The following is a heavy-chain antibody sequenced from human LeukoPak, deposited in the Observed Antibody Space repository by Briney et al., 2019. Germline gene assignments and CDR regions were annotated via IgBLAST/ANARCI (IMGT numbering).Heavy chain of an antibody. CDR1: GYTFTSYF. J-gene: IGHJ3*02. V-gene: IGHV1-46*01. CDR2: INPSGGST. Sequence: ASVEVSCKASGYTFTSYFMHWVRQAPGQGFEWMGIINPSGGSTSYAQKFQGRVTMTRDTSTSTVYMELSSLRSEDTAVYYCARVGSSWYGNIWGQGTMVSVSS. CDR3: ARVGSSWYGNI. D-gene: IGHD6-13*01.